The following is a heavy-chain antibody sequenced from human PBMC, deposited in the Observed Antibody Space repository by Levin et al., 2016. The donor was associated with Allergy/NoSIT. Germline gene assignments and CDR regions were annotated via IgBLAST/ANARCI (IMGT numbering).Heavy chain of an antibody. J-gene: IGHJ6*02. CDR3: ARDARVRRALSYSYYGMDV. D-gene: IGHD1-14*01. V-gene: IGHV4-59*01. CDR2: ISYSGST. Sequence: RQAPGKGLEWIGYISYSGSTNYNPSLKSRVSISVDTSKNQFSLRLSSVTTTDTAVYYCARDARVRRALSYSYYGMDVWGQGTTVTVSS.